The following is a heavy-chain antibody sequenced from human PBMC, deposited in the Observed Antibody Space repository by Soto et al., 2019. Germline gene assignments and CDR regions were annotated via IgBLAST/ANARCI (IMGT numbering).Heavy chain of an antibody. CDR1: GGSVSSGSYY. V-gene: IGHV4-61*01. Sequence: QVQLQESGPGLVKPSETLSLTCTVSGGSVSSGSYYWSWIRQPPGKGLEWIGFIYYSGSTNYNPSLNSRVTISVDTSKNQSSLQLSSVTAADTAVYYCASALYCSGGSCSFDPWGQGTLVTVSS. CDR3: ASALYCSGGSCSFDP. J-gene: IGHJ5*02. CDR2: IYYSGST. D-gene: IGHD2-15*01.